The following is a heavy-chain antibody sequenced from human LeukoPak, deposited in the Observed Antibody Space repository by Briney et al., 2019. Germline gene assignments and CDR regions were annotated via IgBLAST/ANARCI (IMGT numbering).Heavy chain of an antibody. V-gene: IGHV1-46*01. CDR2: INPSGGST. J-gene: IGHJ3*02. CDR3: ARVAIFGVVTLDAFDX. D-gene: IGHD3-3*01. Sequence: ASVKVSCKASGYTFASYYMHWVRQAPGQGLEWMGIINPSGGSTSYAQKFQGRVTMTRDTSTSTVYMELSSLRSEDTAVYYCARVAIFGVVTLDAFDXWGQGTLVTVS. CDR1: GYTFASYY.